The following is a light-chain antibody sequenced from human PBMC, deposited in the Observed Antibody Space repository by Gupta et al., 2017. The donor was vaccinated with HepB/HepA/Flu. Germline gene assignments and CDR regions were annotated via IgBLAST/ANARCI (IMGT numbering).Light chain of an antibody. CDR2: DVS. CDR1: SSDVGGYNY. Sequence: QSTLTQPRPVSGSPGPSATIPCTGTSSDVGGYNYASWYQQHPGKAPKHMIYDVSKRPAEVTDRFSGSKSGNTASLIISGRQAAEEADYYCCTDAGSDIYVFGTGTKVTV. V-gene: IGLV2-11*01. J-gene: IGLJ1*01. CDR3: CTDAGSDIYV.